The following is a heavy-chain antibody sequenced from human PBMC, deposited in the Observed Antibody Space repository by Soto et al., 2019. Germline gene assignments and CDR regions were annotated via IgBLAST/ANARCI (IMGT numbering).Heavy chain of an antibody. CDR2: IHTTDGT. D-gene: IGHD6-13*01. CDR1: GGSISSYY. Sequence: PSETLSLTXTVSGGSISSYYWSWIRQPAGKGMEWIGRIHTTDGTNYNPSLKSRVTMSIDTSNNQFSLKLSSLTAADTAVYYCARALSSAAGLYFDFWGQGTLVTVSS. J-gene: IGHJ4*02. CDR3: ARALSSAAGLYFDF. V-gene: IGHV4-4*07.